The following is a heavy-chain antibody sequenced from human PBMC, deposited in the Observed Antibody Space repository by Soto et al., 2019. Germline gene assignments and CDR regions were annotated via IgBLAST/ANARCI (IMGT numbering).Heavy chain of an antibody. CDR3: ARDWYSSSWYPDY. Sequence: GGSLRLSCAASGFTFSSYWMHWVRQAPGKGLVWVSRINSDGSSTSYAESVKGRFTISRDNAKNTLYLQMNSLRAEDTAVYYCARDWYSSSWYPDYWGQGTLVTVSS. D-gene: IGHD6-13*01. CDR1: GFTFSSYW. CDR2: INSDGSST. J-gene: IGHJ4*02. V-gene: IGHV3-74*01.